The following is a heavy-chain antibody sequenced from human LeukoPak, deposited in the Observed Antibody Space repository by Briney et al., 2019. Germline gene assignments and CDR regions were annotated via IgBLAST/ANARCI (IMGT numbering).Heavy chain of an antibody. J-gene: IGHJ4*02. Sequence: SETLSLTCTVSGGSISSGGYYWSWIRQHPGKGLEWIGYIYYSGSTYYNPSLKSRVTISVDTSKNQFSLKLSSVTAADTAVYYCARHGGSSGWYHYFDYWGQGTLVTVSS. D-gene: IGHD6-19*01. CDR2: IYYSGST. V-gene: IGHV4-31*03. CDR3: ARHGGSSGWYHYFDY. CDR1: GGSISSGGYY.